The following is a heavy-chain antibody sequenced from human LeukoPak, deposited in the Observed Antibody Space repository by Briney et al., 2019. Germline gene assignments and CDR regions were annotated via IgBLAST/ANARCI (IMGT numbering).Heavy chain of an antibody. CDR1: GYTFTSYD. V-gene: IGHV1-8*01. Sequence: ASAKVSRKASGYTFTSYDINWVRQATGQGLEWMGWMNPNSGNTGYAQKFQGRVTMTRNTSISTAYMELSSLRSEDTAVYYCARIYSSSWWHAFDIWGQGTVVTVSS. CDR2: MNPNSGNT. CDR3: ARIYSSSWWHAFDI. J-gene: IGHJ3*02. D-gene: IGHD6-13*01.